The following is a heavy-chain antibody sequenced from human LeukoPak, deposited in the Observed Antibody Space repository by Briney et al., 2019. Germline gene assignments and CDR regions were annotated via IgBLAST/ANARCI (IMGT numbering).Heavy chain of an antibody. CDR1: GGSISSGSYY. CDR3: ARWLSGDWFDP. D-gene: IGHD6-25*01. V-gene: IGHV4-61*02. CDR2: IYTSGST. Sequence: SETLSLTCTVSGGSISSGSYYWSWIRQPAGKGLEWIGRIYTSGSTNYNPSLRSRVTISVDTSKNQFSLKLSSVTAADTAVYYCARWLSGDWFDPWGQGTLVTVSS. J-gene: IGHJ5*02.